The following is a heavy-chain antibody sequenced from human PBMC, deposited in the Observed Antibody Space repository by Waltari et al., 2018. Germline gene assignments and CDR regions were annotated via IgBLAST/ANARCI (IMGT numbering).Heavy chain of an antibody. J-gene: IGHJ5*02. CDR2: INHSGST. Sequence: QVQLQQWGAGLLKPSETLSLTCAAYGGSFSGYYWSWIRQPPGKGLEWIGEINHSGSTNYNPSLKSRVTISVDTSKNQFSLKLSSVTAADTAVYYCARVGCSSTSCYGWFDPWGQGTLVTVSS. CDR3: ARVGCSSTSCYGWFDP. CDR1: GGSFSGYY. V-gene: IGHV4-34*01. D-gene: IGHD2-2*01.